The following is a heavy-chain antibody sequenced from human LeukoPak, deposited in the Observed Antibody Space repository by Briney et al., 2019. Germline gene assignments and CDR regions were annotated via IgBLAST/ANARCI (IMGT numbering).Heavy chain of an antibody. J-gene: IGHJ4*02. Sequence: GGSLRLSCAASGFTFSSYAMSWVRQAPGKGLEWVSAISGSGGSTYYADSVKGRFTISRDNSKNTLYLQMNSLRAEDMAVYYCARVGSRFLEWLPDYWGQGTLVTVSS. D-gene: IGHD3-3*01. CDR3: ARVGSRFLEWLPDY. CDR2: ISGSGGST. V-gene: IGHV3-23*01. CDR1: GFTFSSYA.